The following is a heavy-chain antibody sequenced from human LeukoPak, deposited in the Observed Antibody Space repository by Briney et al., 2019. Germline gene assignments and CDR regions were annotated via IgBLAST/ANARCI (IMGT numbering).Heavy chain of an antibody. Sequence: GGSLRLSCAASGFTFRSYGMHWVRQAPGKGLEWVAVISYDGTNKYYADSVRGRFTISRDNSKDTLFLQMNSLRGEDTAVYYCASGAGDLYYYYGMDVWGQGTSVTVSS. V-gene: IGHV3-33*05. CDR1: GFTFRSYG. CDR2: ISYDGTNK. J-gene: IGHJ6*02. CDR3: ASGAGDLYYYYGMDV. D-gene: IGHD7-27*01.